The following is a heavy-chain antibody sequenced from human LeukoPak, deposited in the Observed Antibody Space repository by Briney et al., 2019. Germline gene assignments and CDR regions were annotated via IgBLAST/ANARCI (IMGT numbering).Heavy chain of an antibody. J-gene: IGHJ4*01. CDR3: TKGGPLSGPFQY. CDR1: GLPFRSCG. Sequence: GGSLRLSCEASGLPFRSCGMSWVRQAPGKGLEWISSIGSGGDTAYNADFVKGRFTISRDNSKNMVYLEMKSLKAEDTALYYCTKGGPLSGPFQYWGHGTLVTVAS. V-gene: IGHV3-23*01. CDR2: IGSGGDTA. D-gene: IGHD2-15*01.